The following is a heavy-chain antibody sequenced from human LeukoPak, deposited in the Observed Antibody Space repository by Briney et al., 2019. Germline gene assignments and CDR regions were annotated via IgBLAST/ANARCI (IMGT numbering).Heavy chain of an antibody. CDR3: ARPYSSSWYRVDAFDI. Sequence: GESLKISCKGSGYGFTFYWIGWVRQMPGKGLEWMGIIYPGDSDTIYSPSFQGQVTISVDKSVSTAYLQWSSLKASDTAMYYCARPYSSSWYRVDAFDIWGQGTMVTVSS. CDR1: GYGFTFYW. D-gene: IGHD6-13*01. CDR2: IYPGDSDT. V-gene: IGHV5-51*01. J-gene: IGHJ3*02.